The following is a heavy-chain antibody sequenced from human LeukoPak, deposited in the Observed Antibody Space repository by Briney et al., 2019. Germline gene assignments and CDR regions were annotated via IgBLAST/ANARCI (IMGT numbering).Heavy chain of an antibody. Sequence: SETLSLTCTVSGGSISSGDYYWSWIRQPPGKGLEWIGYIYYSGSTYYNPSLKSRVTISVDTSKNQFSLKLSSVTAADTAVYYCARDSPPYSRGWPLGDYYYYGMDVWGQGTTVTVSS. CDR2: IYYSGST. D-gene: IGHD6-19*01. CDR1: GGSISSGDYY. J-gene: IGHJ6*02. V-gene: IGHV4-30-4*01. CDR3: ARDSPPYSRGWPLGDYYYYGMDV.